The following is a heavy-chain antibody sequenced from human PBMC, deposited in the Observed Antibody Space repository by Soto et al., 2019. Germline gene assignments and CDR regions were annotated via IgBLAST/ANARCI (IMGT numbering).Heavy chain of an antibody. CDR3: ARVASGYSLLADY. V-gene: IGHV3-33*01. D-gene: IGHD3-22*01. Sequence: QVQLVESGGGVVQPGGSLRLSCAASGFTFSTFAMHWVRQAPGKGLEWVALIWYDGSNKYYADSVKGRFTVSRDSSKNTLYLQMNSLRADDTAVYYCARVASGYSLLADYWGQGTLVTVSS. J-gene: IGHJ4*02. CDR1: GFTFSTFA. CDR2: IWYDGSNK.